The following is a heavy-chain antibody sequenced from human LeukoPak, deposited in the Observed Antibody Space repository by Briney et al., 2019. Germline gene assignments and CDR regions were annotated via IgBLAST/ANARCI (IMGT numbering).Heavy chain of an antibody. V-gene: IGHV1-18*01. CDR1: GYTFTSYG. Sequence: VASVKVSCKASGYTFTSYGISWVRQAPGQGLESMGWISAYNGNTNYAQKLQGRVTMTTDTSTSTAYMELRSLRSDDTAAYYCARDPEGDHGDYWGQGTLVTVSS. D-gene: IGHD1-14*01. CDR3: ARDPEGDHGDY. CDR2: ISAYNGNT. J-gene: IGHJ4*02.